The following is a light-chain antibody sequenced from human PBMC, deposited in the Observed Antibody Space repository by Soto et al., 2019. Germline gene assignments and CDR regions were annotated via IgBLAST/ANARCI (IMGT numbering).Light chain of an antibody. V-gene: IGKV1-5*01. J-gene: IGKJ5*01. CDR1: QSISIW. CDR3: QQYNTYST. Sequence: IEVTQSPSTLSASVGDRVTITCRARQSISIWLAWYQQKPGKAPKLLIYDASILESGVPLRFSGSGSGTEFTLTINSLQPDDFATYYCQQYNTYSTFGQGTRLAIK. CDR2: DAS.